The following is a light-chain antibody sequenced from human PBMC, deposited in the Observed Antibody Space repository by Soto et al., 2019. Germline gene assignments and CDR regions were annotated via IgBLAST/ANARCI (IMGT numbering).Light chain of an antibody. CDR2: EVR. V-gene: IGLV2-14*01. CDR1: SSDIGTFNY. Sequence: QSALTQPASVSGSPGQSITIPCTGTSSDIGTFNYVSWYQQLPGNAPKLIIYEVRNRPSGVSNRFSGSKSGNTASLTISGLQAEDEADYYCSSYATGTSVLFGVGTKLTVL. J-gene: IGLJ2*01. CDR3: SSYATGTSVL.